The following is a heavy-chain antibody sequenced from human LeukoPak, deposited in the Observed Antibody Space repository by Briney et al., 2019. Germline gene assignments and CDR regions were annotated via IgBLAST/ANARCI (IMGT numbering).Heavy chain of an antibody. J-gene: IGHJ6*02. CDR3: ARDRYFGWYTYYYYYYGMDV. Sequence: GGSLRLSCAASGFTFSSYSMNWVRQAPGKGLEWVSSISSSSSYIYYADSVKGRFTISRDNAKNSLYLQMNSLRAEDTAVYYCARDRYFGWYTYYYYYYGMDVWGQGTTVTVSS. D-gene: IGHD3-9*01. CDR2: ISSSSSYI. V-gene: IGHV3-21*01. CDR1: GFTFSSYS.